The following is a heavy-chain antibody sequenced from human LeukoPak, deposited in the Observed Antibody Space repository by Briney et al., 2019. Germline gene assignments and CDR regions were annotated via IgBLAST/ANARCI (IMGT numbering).Heavy chain of an antibody. J-gene: IGHJ4*02. V-gene: IGHV4-38-2*02. Sequence: SETLPLTCGVSGYSINSGYYWGWIRQSPGKGLEWLGSLYHSGSGFYNPSLKSRVTISVDTSKNQFSLKLRSVTAADSAVYYCAREGTYYYESTGYRIFDYWGQGILVTVSS. CDR2: LYHSGSG. CDR3: AREGTYYYESTGYRIFDY. CDR1: GYSINSGYY. D-gene: IGHD3-22*01.